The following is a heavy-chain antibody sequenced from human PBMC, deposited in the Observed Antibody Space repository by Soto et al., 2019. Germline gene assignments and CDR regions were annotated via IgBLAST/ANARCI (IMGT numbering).Heavy chain of an antibody. V-gene: IGHV2-26*01. Sequence: QVTLKESGPVLVKPTETLTLTCTVSGFSLSNSRMGVTWFRQSPGKAPEWLAHIFSNDEKSYSTSLKRRLTISKDTSKSRVVLTMTNMDPVDTATYFCARIGGKQLWLGCDSWGQGTLVTVSS. D-gene: IGHD3-10*01. CDR2: IFSNDEK. J-gene: IGHJ4*02. CDR1: GFSLSNSRMG. CDR3: ARIGGKQLWLGCDS.